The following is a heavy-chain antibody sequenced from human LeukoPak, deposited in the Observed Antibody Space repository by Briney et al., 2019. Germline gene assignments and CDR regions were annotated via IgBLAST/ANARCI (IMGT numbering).Heavy chain of an antibody. D-gene: IGHD3-10*01. J-gene: IGHJ4*02. CDR3: ARVQSTVRGIQGPFDL. CDR1: GFTFSTYA. Sequence: PGGSLRLSCAASGFTFSTYAMHWVRQAPGKGLEYVSAIKNSGGGTYYASSVQGRFTVSRDNSRSTLYLQMDSLRPDDMAIYYCARVQSTVRGIQGPFDLWGQGTLVTVS. CDR2: IKNSGGGT. V-gene: IGHV3-64*01.